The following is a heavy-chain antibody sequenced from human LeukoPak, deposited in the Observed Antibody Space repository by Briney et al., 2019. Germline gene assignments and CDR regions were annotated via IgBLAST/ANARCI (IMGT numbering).Heavy chain of an antibody. CDR1: GFTFSSYW. Sequence: GGSLRLSCAASGFTFSSYWMNWVRQAPGKGLAWVSRIASDGSSTTYADSVKGRFSISRDDAKNTLYLQMNSLRVEDTAVYYCARGRPHGNDYWGQGTLVTVSS. V-gene: IGHV3-74*01. CDR2: IASDGSST. CDR3: ARGRPHGNDY. D-gene: IGHD4-23*01. J-gene: IGHJ4*02.